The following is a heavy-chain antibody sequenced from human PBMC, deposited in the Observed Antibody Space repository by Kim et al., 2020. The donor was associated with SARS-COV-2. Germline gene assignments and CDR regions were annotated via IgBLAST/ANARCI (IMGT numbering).Heavy chain of an antibody. CDR2: ISWDGGST. J-gene: IGHJ6*02. V-gene: IGHV3-43*01. CDR1: GFTFDDYT. Sequence: GGSLRLSCAASGFTFDDYTMHWVRQAPGKGLEWVSLISWDGGSTYYADSVKARFTISRDNSKNSLYLQMNSLRTEDTALYYCAKDIYALWGSSSWYRNDYYGMDVWGQGTTVTVSS. CDR3: AKDIYALWGSSSWYRNDYYGMDV. D-gene: IGHD6-13*01.